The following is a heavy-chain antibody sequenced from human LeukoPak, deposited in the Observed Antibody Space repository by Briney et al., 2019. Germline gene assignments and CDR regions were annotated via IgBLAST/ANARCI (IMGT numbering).Heavy chain of an antibody. J-gene: IGHJ5*02. D-gene: IGHD3-3*01. V-gene: IGHV4-38-2*01. CDR1: GYSISSGYY. CDR3: ARIFRQITYYDSLSPFDP. CDR2: IYHSGST. Sequence: PSETLSLTCAVSGYSISSGYYWGWIRQPPGKGLEWIGSIYHSGSTYYNPSLKSRVTISVDTSKNHFSLKLSSVTAADTAVYYCARIFRQITYYDSLSPFDPWGQGTLVTVSS.